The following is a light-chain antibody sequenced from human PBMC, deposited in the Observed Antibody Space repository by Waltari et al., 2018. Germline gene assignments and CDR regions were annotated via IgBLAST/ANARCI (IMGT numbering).Light chain of an antibody. CDR1: SSNIGAGYD. J-gene: IGLJ1*01. Sequence: QSVLTQPPSVSGAPGQRVTISCTGSSSNIGAGYDFSWYQQLPGTAPKLLIFGNSNRPSGVPDRFSGSKSGTSASLAITGLQAEDEADYSCQSYDSSLSAYVFGPGTKVTVL. V-gene: IGLV1-40*01. CDR2: GNS. CDR3: QSYDSSLSAYV.